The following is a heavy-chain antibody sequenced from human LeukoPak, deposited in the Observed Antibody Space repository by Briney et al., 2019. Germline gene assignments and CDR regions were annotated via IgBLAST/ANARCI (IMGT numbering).Heavy chain of an antibody. V-gene: IGHV3-21*01. CDR2: ISSSSSYI. D-gene: IGHD6-19*01. Sequence: PGGSLRLSCAASGFTFSSYSMNWVRQAPGKGLEWVSSISSSSSYIYYADSVKGRFTISRDNAKNSLYLQMNSLRAEDTAVYYCARSSVAGTGFDYWGQGTLVTVSS. CDR1: GFTFSSYS. CDR3: ARSSVAGTGFDY. J-gene: IGHJ4*02.